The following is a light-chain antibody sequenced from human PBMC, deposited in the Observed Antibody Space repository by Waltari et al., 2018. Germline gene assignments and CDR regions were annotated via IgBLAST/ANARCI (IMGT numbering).Light chain of an antibody. Sequence: EIVLTQSPGTLSLSPGDRATLPCRASQSVFSAYLAWYQQTPGQAPRLLIYGASRRATGIPARFSGSGSGTDFTLTISSLEPEDFAVYYCQHRDHWPPDATFGPGTKVDI. CDR1: QSVFSAY. CDR2: GAS. CDR3: QHRDHWPPDAT. J-gene: IGKJ3*01. V-gene: IGKV3D-20*02.